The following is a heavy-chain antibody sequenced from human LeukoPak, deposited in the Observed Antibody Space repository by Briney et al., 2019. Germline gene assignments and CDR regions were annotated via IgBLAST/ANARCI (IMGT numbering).Heavy chain of an antibody. D-gene: IGHD6-25*01. V-gene: IGHV1-69*04. CDR3: ARGGKGNNSGFFIY. Sequence: ASVKVSCKAPGGTFTNYAFSWLRQTPGQGLEWMGRIIPLLDVVDYSRTFQGRVIFTADKSTGTAYMGLTSLTADDTAIYFCARGGKGNNSGFFIYWGQGSLVTVSS. CDR2: IIPLLDVV. J-gene: IGHJ4*02. CDR1: GGTFTNYA.